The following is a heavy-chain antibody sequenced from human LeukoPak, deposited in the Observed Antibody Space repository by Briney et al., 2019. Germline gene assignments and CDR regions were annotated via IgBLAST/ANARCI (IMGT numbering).Heavy chain of an antibody. V-gene: IGHV3-64D*06. J-gene: IGHJ5*02. CDR3: VKDPVGATLPGTWFDP. D-gene: IGHD1-26*01. CDR1: GFTFSSYA. CDR2: ISSNGGST. Sequence: GGSLRLSCSASGFTFSSYAMHWVRQAPGKGLEYVSAISSNGGSTYYADSVEGRFTISRDNSKNTLYLQMSSLRAEDTAVYYCVKDPVGATLPGTWFDPWGQGTLVTVSS.